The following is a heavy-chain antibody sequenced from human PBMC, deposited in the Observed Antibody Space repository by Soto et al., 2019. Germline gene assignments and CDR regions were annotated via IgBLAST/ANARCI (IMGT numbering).Heavy chain of an antibody. CDR1: GFTFNNYA. CDR3: AKDRLACNFDY. CDR2: ISATGGST. V-gene: IGHV3-23*01. J-gene: IGHJ4*02. Sequence: EVQVLDSGGGLVQPGGSLSLSCAASGFTFNNYAMNWVRQAPGKGLEWGATISATGGSTYYADSVKGRFTISRAKSKNTLYLQMNGLRVEDTAVYYCAKDRLACNFDYWGQGAQVTVSS.